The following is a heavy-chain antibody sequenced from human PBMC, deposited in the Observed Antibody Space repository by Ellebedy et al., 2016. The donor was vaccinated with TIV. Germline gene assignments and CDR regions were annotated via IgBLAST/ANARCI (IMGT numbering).Heavy chain of an antibody. D-gene: IGHD3-10*01. V-gene: IGHV3-7*01. Sequence: GESLKISCSASRFTFTNYWMGWVRQAPGKGLEWVANINPRASEIRYVDSVKGRFTISRDNAKKTLYLQVNSLRAEDTAVYYCAREVDRAYGPFDNWGQGTLVTVSS. CDR3: AREVDRAYGPFDN. CDR1: RFTFTNYW. CDR2: INPRASEI. J-gene: IGHJ4*02.